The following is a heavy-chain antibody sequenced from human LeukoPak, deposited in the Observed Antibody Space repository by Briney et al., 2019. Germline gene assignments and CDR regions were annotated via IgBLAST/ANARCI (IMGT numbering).Heavy chain of an antibody. J-gene: IGHJ4*02. V-gene: IGHV5-51*01. Sequence: GESLKISCKGSGYSFTKYWTAWVRQMPGKGLEWMGIIWPGDSDTRYSPSFQGQVTISADRSISTAYLQWSGLEASDTAMYYCARRANSGPDYWGQGTLVTVSS. D-gene: IGHD2-15*01. CDR2: IWPGDSDT. CDR3: ARRANSGPDY. CDR1: GYSFTKYW.